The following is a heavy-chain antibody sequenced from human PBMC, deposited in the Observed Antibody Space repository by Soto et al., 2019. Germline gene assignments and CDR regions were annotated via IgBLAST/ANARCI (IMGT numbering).Heavy chain of an antibody. CDR1: GDSVSSNSAA. CDR2: TYYRSKWYN. CDR3: AREPYYYGWGSPFGMDV. J-gene: IGHJ6*04. D-gene: IGHD3-10*01. V-gene: IGHV6-1*01. Sequence: SQTLSLTCAISGDSVSSNSAAWNWIRQSPLRGLEWLGRTYYRSKWYNDYAVSVKSRITINPDTSKNQFSLQLNSVTPEDTAVYYCAREPYYYGWGSPFGMDVWGKGTTVTVSS.